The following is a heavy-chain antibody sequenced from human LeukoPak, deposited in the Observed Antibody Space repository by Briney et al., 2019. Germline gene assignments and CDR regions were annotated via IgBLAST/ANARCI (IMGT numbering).Heavy chain of an antibody. Sequence: PGGSLRLSCAASGFTFSSYWMHWVRQAPGKGLDWISYISPSTSAIYYANSVKGRFTISRDNAKNSLYLQMNSLRAEDTAVYYCASWAGAATGFSGPFDYWGQGILVTVSS. CDR1: GFTFSSYW. V-gene: IGHV3-48*01. CDR2: ISPSTSAI. D-gene: IGHD6-13*01. CDR3: ASWAGAATGFSGPFDY. J-gene: IGHJ4*02.